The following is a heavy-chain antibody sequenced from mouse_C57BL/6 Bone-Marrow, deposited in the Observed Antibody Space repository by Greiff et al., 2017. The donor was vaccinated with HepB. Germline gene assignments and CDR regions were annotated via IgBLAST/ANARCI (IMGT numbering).Heavy chain of an antibody. CDR3: ARNGYYVYWYFDV. CDR1: GYTFTSYW. Sequence: QVQLKEPGAELVRPGSSVKLSCKASGYTFTSYWMDWVKQRPGQGLEWIGNIYTSDSETHYNQKFKDKATLTVDKSSSTAYMQLSSLTSEDSAVYYCARNGYYVYWYFDVWGTGTTVTVSS. D-gene: IGHD2-3*01. CDR2: IYTSDSET. V-gene: IGHV1-61*01. J-gene: IGHJ1*03.